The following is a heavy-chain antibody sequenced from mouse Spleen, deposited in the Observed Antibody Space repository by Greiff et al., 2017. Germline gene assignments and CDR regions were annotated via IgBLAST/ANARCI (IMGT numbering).Heavy chain of an antibody. CDR2: IYPGDGDT. V-gene: IGHV1-82*01. CDR3: APYYGNYRFAY. D-gene: IGHD2-10*01. CDR1: GYAFSSSW. J-gene: IGHJ3*01. Sequence: VQLQQSGPELVKPGASVKISCKASGYAFSSSWMNWVKQRPGQGLEWIGRIYPGDGDTNYNGKFKGKATLTADKSSSTAYMQLSSLTSVDSAVYFCAPYYGNYRFAYWGQGTLVTVSA.